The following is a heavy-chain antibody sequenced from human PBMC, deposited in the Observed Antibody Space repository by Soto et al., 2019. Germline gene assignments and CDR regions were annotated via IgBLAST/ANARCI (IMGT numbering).Heavy chain of an antibody. V-gene: IGHV3-30-3*01. CDR1: GFTFSTYA. Sequence: QVQLVESGGGVVQPGRSLRLSCPAFGFTFSTYATHWFRQAPGKGLGWVAVISYDGSNKYYADSVKGRFTISRDNSKNTLYLQMNSLRAEDTAVYYCASPHCSGGSCYFDYWGQGTLVTVSS. CDR3: ASPHCSGGSCYFDY. D-gene: IGHD2-15*01. CDR2: ISYDGSNK. J-gene: IGHJ4*02.